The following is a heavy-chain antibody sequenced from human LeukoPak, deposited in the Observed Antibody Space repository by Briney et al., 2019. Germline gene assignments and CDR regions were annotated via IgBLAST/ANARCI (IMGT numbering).Heavy chain of an antibody. V-gene: IGHV1-18*01. CDR1: VYTFTSYG. CDR2: ISAYDGNT. CDR3: AREDWYSSGWYGY. Sequence: GASVKVSCTPSVYTFTSYGISWVRQAPGQGLAWMGWISAYDGNTNYAQKLQGRVTMTTDTSTSTAYMELRSLRSDDTAVYYCAREDWYSSGWYGYWGQGTLVTVSS. J-gene: IGHJ4*02. D-gene: IGHD6-19*01.